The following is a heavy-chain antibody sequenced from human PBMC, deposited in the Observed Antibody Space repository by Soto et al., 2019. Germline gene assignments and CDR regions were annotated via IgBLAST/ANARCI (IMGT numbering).Heavy chain of an antibody. D-gene: IGHD6-13*01. CDR3: AREESSGYSSSFEYNWFDP. CDR1: GFTFSSYG. V-gene: IGHV3-33*01. CDR2: IWYDGSNK. J-gene: IGHJ5*02. Sequence: GGSLRLSCAASGFTFSSYGMHWVRQAPGKGLEWVAVIWYDGSNKYYADSVKGRFTISRDNSKNTLYLQMNSLRAEDTAVYYCAREESSGYSSSFEYNWFDPWGQGTLVTVSS.